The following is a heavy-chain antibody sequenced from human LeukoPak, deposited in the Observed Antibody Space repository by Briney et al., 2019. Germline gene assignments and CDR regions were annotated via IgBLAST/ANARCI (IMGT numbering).Heavy chain of an antibody. CDR2: ISSSGSTI. V-gene: IGHV3-11*01. D-gene: IGHD3-10*01. Sequence: YYWGWIRQPPGKGLEWVSYISSSGSTIYYADSVKGRFTISRDNAKNSLYLQMNSLRAEDTAVYYCARELGRLVNYYYGMDVWGQGTTVTVSS. J-gene: IGHJ6*02. CDR1: YY. CDR3: ARELGRLVNYYYGMDV.